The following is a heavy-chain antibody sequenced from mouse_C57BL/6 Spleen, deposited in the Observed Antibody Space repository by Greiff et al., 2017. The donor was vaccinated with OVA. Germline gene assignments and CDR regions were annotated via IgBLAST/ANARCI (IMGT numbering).Heavy chain of an antibody. CDR1: GYTFTSYW. V-gene: IGHV1-52*01. J-gene: IGHJ2*01. Sequence: QVQLQQPGAELVRPGSSVKLSCKASGYTFTSYWMHWVKQRPIQGLEWIGNIDPSDSETHYNQKFKDKATLTVDKSSSTAYMQLSSLTSEDSAVYYCARYHYYGSNHFDYWGQGTTLTVSS. D-gene: IGHD1-1*01. CDR2: IDPSDSET. CDR3: ARYHYYGSNHFDY.